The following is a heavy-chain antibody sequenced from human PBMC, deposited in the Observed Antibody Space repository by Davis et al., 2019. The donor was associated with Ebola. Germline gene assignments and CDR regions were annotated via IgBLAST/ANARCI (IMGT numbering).Heavy chain of an antibody. CDR2: ISYDGSNK. CDR3: AKGSGTYKGLGDY. J-gene: IGHJ4*02. V-gene: IGHV3-30*04. D-gene: IGHD1-26*01. Sequence: PGGSLRLSCAASGFTFSSYAMHWVRQAPGKGLERVAVISYDGSNKYYADSVKGRFTISRDNSKNTLYLQMNSLRAEDTAVYYCAKGSGTYKGLGDYWGQGTLVTVSS. CDR1: GFTFSSYA.